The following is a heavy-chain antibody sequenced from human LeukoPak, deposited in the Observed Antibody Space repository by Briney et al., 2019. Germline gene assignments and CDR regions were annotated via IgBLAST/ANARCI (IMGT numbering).Heavy chain of an antibody. V-gene: IGHV3-48*03. CDR2: ISSSGSSI. Sequence: PGGSLRLSCAASGFTFSSYEMNWVRQAPGKGLDWVSYISSSGSSIYYADSVKGRFTISRDNAKNSLYLQMNSLRAEDTAVYYCARDIAAAGDLNFDYWGQGTLVTVSS. J-gene: IGHJ4*02. D-gene: IGHD6-13*01. CDR1: GFTFSSYE. CDR3: ARDIAAAGDLNFDY.